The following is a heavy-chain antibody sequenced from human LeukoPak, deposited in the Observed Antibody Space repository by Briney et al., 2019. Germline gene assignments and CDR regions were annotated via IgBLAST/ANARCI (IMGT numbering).Heavy chain of an antibody. D-gene: IGHD3-16*01. CDR1: GGTFSSYA. CDR3: ARGPSRSSLSPIK. Sequence: GASVKVSCKASGGTFSSYAISWVRQAPGQGLEWMGRIIPILGIANYAQKFQGRVTITADKSTSTAYMELSSLRSEDTAVYYCARGPSRSSLSPIKWGQGTLVTVSS. V-gene: IGHV1-69*04. CDR2: IIPILGIA. J-gene: IGHJ4*02.